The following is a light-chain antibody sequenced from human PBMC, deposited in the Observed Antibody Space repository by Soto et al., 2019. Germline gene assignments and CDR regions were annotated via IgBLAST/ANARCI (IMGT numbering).Light chain of an antibody. V-gene: IGLV1-40*01. CDR2: GNN. Sequence: QSVLTQPPSVSGAPGQRVPISCTGSSSNIGAGYDVHWYQQLPGTAPKLLIYGNNNRPSGVPDRFSGSKSGTSASLAITGLQAEDEADYYCQSYDSSLSGWVFGGGTKLTVL. CDR3: QSYDSSLSGWV. CDR1: SSNIGAGYD. J-gene: IGLJ3*02.